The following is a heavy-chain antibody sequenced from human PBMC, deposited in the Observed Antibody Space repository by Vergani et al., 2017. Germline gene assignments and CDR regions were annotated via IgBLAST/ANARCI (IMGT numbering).Heavy chain of an antibody. CDR1: GGSIGGSNYF. CDR3: ARFQVERRGSDGPFDI. Sequence: QVQLQQSGPGLVKPSETLSLTCTVSGGSIGGSNYFWGWTRQPPGKGLEWIGNIYHTGTTYYSPSLKSRVTISVDTSKNQFSLKLTSVTASDTAVYHCARFQVERRGSDGPFDIWGQGTTVTVSS. D-gene: IGHD6-25*01. J-gene: IGHJ3*02. V-gene: IGHV4-39*01. CDR2: IYHTGTT.